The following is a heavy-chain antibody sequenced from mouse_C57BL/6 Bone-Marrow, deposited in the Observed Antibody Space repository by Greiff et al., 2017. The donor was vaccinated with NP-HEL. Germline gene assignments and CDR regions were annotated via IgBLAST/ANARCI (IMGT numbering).Heavy chain of an antibody. J-gene: IGHJ2*01. V-gene: IGHV1-76*01. Sequence: QVQLQQSGAELVRPGASVKLSCKASGYTFTDYYINWVKQRPGQGLEWIARIYPGSGNTYYNEKFKGKATLTAEKSSSTAYMQLSSLTSEDSAVYFYARRRRDYFDYWGQGTTLTVSS. CDR2: IYPGSGNT. CDR3: ARRRRDYFDY. CDR1: GYTFTDYY.